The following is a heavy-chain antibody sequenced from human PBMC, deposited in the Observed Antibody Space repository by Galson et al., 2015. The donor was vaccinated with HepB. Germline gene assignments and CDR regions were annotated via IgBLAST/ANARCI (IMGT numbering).Heavy chain of an antibody. V-gene: IGHV3-53*01. J-gene: IGHJ3*02. CDR1: GFTVSSNY. D-gene: IGHD3-22*01. CDR3: ARVRSVVVIWGIDAFDI. CDR2: IYSGGST. Sequence: SLRLSCAASGFTVSSNYMSWVRQAPGKGLEWVSVIYSGGSTYYADSVKGRFTISRDNSKNTLYLQMNSLRAEDTAVYYCARVRSVVVIWGIDAFDIWGQGTMVTVSS.